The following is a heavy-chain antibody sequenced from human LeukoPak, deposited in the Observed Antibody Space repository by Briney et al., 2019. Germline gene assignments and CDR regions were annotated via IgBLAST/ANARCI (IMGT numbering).Heavy chain of an antibody. J-gene: IGHJ4*02. V-gene: IGHV3-23*01. CDR1: GFTFSSYA. CDR2: ISGSGGST. D-gene: IGHD6-19*01. CDR3: AKDGYSSGWYFDY. Sequence: PGGSLRLSCAASGFTFSSYAMNWVRQAPGKGLEWVSAISGSGGSTYYADSVKGRFTISRDNSKNTLYLQMNSLRAEDTAVYYCAKDGYSSGWYFDYWGQGTLVTVSS.